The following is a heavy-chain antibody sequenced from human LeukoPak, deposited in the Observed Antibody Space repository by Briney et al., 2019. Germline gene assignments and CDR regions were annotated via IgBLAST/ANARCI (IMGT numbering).Heavy chain of an antibody. CDR2: IYHSGST. CDR3: ARDSGSGTYY. CDR1: GGSISSCGYS. D-gene: IGHD6-19*01. V-gene: IGHV4-30-2*01. J-gene: IGHJ4*02. Sequence: SETLSLTCAVSGGSISSCGYSWSWLRQPPGKGLEWIGYIYHSGSTYYNPSLKSRVTISVDTSKNQFSLKLSSVTAADTAVYYCARDSGSGTYYWGQGTLVTVSS.